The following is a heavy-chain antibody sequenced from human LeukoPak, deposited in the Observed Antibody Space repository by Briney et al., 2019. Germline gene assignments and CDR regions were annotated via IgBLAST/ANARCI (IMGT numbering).Heavy chain of an antibody. CDR1: GGSISSYY. J-gene: IGHJ4*02. V-gene: IGHV4-59*01. CDR3: ARVGNGGKGRVFDY. CDR2: IYYSGST. Sequence: SETLSLTCTVSGGSISSYYWSWIRQPPGKGLEWIGYIYYSGSTNYNPSLKSRVTISVDTSKNQFSLKLSSVTAADTAVYYCARVGNGGKGRVFDYWGQGTLVTVSS. D-gene: IGHD4-23*01.